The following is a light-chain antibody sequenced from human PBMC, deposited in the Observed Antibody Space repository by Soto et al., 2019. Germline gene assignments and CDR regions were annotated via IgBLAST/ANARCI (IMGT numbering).Light chain of an antibody. J-gene: IGKJ3*01. CDR2: DAS. CDR1: QGISSA. CDR3: QQFNSYQFT. V-gene: IGKV1-13*02. Sequence: SSLSASVGGRVTITCRASQGISSALAWYQQKPGKAPKLLIYDASSLESGVPSRFSGSGSGTDFTLTISSLQPEDFATYYCQQFNSYQFTFGPGTKVDIK.